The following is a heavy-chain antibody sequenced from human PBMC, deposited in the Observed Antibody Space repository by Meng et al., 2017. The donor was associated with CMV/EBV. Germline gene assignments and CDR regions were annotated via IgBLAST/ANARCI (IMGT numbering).Heavy chain of an antibody. Sequence: SETLSLTCTVSGGSISSGDYYWSWIRQPPGKGLEWIGYIYYSGSTYYNPSLKSRVTIPVDTSKNQFSLKLSSVTAADTAVYYCARGISFNFGVVTLYYYYGMDVWGQGTTVTVSS. D-gene: IGHD3-3*01. CDR3: ARGISFNFGVVTLYYYYGMDV. CDR1: GGSISSGDYY. V-gene: IGHV4-30-4*08. J-gene: IGHJ6*02. CDR2: IYYSGST.